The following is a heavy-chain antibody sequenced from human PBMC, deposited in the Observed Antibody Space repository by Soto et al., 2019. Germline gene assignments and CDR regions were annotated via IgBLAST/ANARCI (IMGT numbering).Heavy chain of an antibody. D-gene: IGHD4-17*01. V-gene: IGHV5-10-1*01. CDR2: IDPSDSYT. Sequence: GESLKISCEGSGYSFTSYWITWVRQMPGKGLEWMGRIDPSDSYTNYSPSFQGHVTISADKSISTAYLQWSSLKASDTAMYYCAGRRRGAVTNYYYYGMDVWGQGTTVTVSS. CDR3: AGRRRGAVTNYYYYGMDV. J-gene: IGHJ6*02. CDR1: GYSFTSYW.